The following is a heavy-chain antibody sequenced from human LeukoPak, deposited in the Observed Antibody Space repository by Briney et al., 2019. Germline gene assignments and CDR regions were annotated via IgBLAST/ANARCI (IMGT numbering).Heavy chain of an antibody. CDR2: ISSSGSTI. CDR1: GFTFSSYE. J-gene: IGHJ4*02. CDR3: ARSQYCGGDCYLRLFDY. D-gene: IGHD2-21*02. Sequence: GGSLRLSRAASGFTFSSYEMNWVRQAPGKGLEWVSYISSSGSTIYYADSVKGRFTISRGNAKNSLYLQMNSLRAEDTAVYYCARSQYCGGDCYLRLFDYWGQGTLVTVSS. V-gene: IGHV3-48*03.